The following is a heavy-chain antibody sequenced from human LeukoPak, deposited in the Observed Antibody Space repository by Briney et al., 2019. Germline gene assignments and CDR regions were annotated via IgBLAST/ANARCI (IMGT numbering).Heavy chain of an antibody. CDR2: ISSSSSYI. V-gene: IGHV3-21*01. CDR1: GFTFSSYS. CDR3: ARDCYDALGYYYYGMDV. D-gene: IGHD2-2*01. Sequence: ARSLRLSCAASGFTFSSYSMNWVRQAPGKGLEWVSSISSSSSYIYYADSVKGRFTISRDNAKNSLYLQMNSLRAEDTAVYYCARDCYDALGYYYYGMDVWGQGTTVTVSS. J-gene: IGHJ6*02.